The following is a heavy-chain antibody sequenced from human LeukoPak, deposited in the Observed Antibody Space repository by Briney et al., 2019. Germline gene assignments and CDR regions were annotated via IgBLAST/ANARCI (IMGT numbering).Heavy chain of an antibody. V-gene: IGHV1-18*01. CDR2: ISAYNGDT. J-gene: IGHJ4*02. Sequence: ASVKVSCKASGYTFSNSGISWVRQAPGQGLAWMGWISAYNGDTNYAQKFQGRVTMTTDTSTSTAYMELRSLRSDDTAVYYCARSNNDGDYLGVGFDYWGQGTLVTVSS. CDR3: ARSNNDGDYLGVGFDY. CDR1: GYTFSNSG. D-gene: IGHD4-17*01.